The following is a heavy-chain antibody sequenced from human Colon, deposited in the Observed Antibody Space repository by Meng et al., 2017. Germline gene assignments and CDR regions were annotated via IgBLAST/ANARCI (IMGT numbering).Heavy chain of an antibody. D-gene: IGHD3-16*01. V-gene: IGHV4-61*01. J-gene: IGHJ4*02. CDR2: IYYSGST. CDR1: GGSVSSGSYY. Sequence: SETLSLSCTVSGGSVSSGSYYWSWIRQPPGKVLVWIGYIYYSGSTNYNPSLKSLVTISVDTSKNQFSLKLSSVSAADTAVYYCARDSLGPFDYWGQGTLVTVSS. CDR3: ARDSLGPFDY.